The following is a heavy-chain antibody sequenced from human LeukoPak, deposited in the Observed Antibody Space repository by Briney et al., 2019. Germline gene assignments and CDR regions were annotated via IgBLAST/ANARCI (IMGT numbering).Heavy chain of an antibody. Sequence: KPSETLSLTCTVSGGSISSHYWSWIRQPPGKGLEWIVYIYYSGSSNYNPFLKSRVTISVDTSKNQFSLKLSSVTAADTAVYYCARTFYSIYYFDYWGQGTLVTVSS. D-gene: IGHD4-11*01. V-gene: IGHV4-59*11. CDR3: ARTFYSIYYFDY. CDR2: IYYSGSS. J-gene: IGHJ4*02. CDR1: GGSISSHY.